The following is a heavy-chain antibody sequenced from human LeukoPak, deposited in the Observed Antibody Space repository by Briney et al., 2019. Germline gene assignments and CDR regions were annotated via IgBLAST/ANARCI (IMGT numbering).Heavy chain of an antibody. V-gene: IGHV4-39*01. Sequence: SETLSLTCTVSGGSIGSRSYYWGWIRQPPGKGLEWIGSIYSSGSTYYNPSLKSRVTISVDTSKNQFSLKLSSVTAADTAVYYCARRDPIIAAATTGGWFDPWGQGTLVTVSS. D-gene: IGHD6-13*01. CDR2: IYSSGST. CDR3: ARRDPIIAAATTGGWFDP. CDR1: GGSIGSRSYY. J-gene: IGHJ5*02.